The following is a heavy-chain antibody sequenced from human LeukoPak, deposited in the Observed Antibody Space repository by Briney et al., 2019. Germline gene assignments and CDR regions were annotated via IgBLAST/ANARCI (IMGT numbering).Heavy chain of an antibody. CDR3: TRDFDFSSAI. D-gene: IGHD3-3*01. J-gene: IGHJ4*02. V-gene: IGHV3-74*01. CDR2: ISPDGSTT. CDR1: GFTFSSYW. Sequence: AGGSLRLSCAASGFTFSSYWMHWVRQAPGKGLVWVSRISPDGSTTGHADSVKGRFTTSRDNDKNTLFLQMNSLRAEDTAVYYCTRDFDFSSAIWGQGTLVTVSS.